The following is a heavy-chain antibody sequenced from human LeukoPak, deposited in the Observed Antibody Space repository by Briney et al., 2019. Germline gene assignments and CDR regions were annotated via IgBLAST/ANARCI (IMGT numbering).Heavy chain of an antibody. D-gene: IGHD7-27*01. CDR3: MTTSNWGSVIFDY. CDR1: GYTFTSYG. J-gene: IGHJ4*02. V-gene: IGHV1-18*01. CDR2: ISAYNGNT. Sequence: ASVKVSCKASGYTFTSYGISWVRQAPGQGLEWMGWISAYNGNTNYAQKFQGRVTLTRDTSISTAYMELRSLRSEDTAVYYCMTTSNWGSVIFDYWGQGTLVTASS.